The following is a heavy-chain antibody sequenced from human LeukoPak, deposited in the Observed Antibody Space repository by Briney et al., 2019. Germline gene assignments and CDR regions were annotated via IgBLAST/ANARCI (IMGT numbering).Heavy chain of an antibody. J-gene: IGHJ2*01. Sequence: GGSLRLSCAASGFTFDDYAMHWVRQAPGKGLEWVSGISWNSGSIGYADSVKGRFTISRDNAKNSLYLQMNSLRAEDTAVYYCAKDQYDILTDGWYFDLWGRGTLVTVSS. D-gene: IGHD3-9*01. V-gene: IGHV3-9*01. CDR1: GFTFDDYA. CDR3: AKDQYDILTDGWYFDL. CDR2: ISWNSGSI.